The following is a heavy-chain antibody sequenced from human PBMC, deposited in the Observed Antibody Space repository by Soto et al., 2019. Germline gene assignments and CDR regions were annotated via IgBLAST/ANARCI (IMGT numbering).Heavy chain of an antibody. J-gene: IGHJ4*02. D-gene: IGHD3-10*01. CDR1: GFTFSSYSM. Sequence: VQLVESGGGLVQPGGSLRLSCAASGFTFSSYSMNWVRQAPGKGLEWIGEIYHSGSTNYNPSLKSRVTISVDKSKNQFSLKLRSVTAADTAVYYCARDSRATYYYGSGSYFDYWGQGTLVTVSS. CDR3: ARDSRATYYYGSGSYFDY. V-gene: IGHV4-4*02. CDR2: IYHSGST.